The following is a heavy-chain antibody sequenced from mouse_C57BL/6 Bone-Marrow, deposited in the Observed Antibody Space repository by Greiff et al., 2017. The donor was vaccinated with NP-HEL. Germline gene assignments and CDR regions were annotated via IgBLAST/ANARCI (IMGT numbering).Heavy chain of an antibody. Sequence: QVQLQQPGAELVKPGASVKLSCKASGYTFTSYWMHWVKQRPGQGLEWIGMIHPDSGSTNYNEKFKGKATLTVDKSSSTAYMQLSSLTSEDSAVYDCARYHSYDYDWYYYALDYWGQGTTVTVSS. J-gene: IGHJ4*01. CDR3: ARYHSYDYDWYYYALDY. V-gene: IGHV1-64*01. CDR1: GYTFTSYW. CDR2: IHPDSGST. D-gene: IGHD2-4*01.